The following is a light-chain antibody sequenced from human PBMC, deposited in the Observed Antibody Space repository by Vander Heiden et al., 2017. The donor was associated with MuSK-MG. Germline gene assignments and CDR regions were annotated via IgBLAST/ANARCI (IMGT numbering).Light chain of an antibody. Sequence: QSVLTQPPSAPGTPGQRVTISCSGSSSNIGSNTVNWYQQLPGTAPKLLIYSNNQRPSGVPDRFSGSKSGTSASLAISGLQSEDEADYYCAAWDDSLNGVVFGGGTKLTV. CDR3: AAWDDSLNGVV. CDR1: SSNIGSNT. V-gene: IGLV1-44*01. J-gene: IGLJ2*01. CDR2: SNN.